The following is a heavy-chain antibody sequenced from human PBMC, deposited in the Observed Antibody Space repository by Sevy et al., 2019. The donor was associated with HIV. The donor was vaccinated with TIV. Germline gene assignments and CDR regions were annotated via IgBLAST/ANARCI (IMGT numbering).Heavy chain of an antibody. CDR3: ARRAFTYYYDSSGNYYYYYIDV. Sequence: ASVKVSCKASGYTFTSYDINWVRQATGQGLEWMGWMNPNSGKTGYAQKFQGRVTITRNTSISTAYMELSSLRSEDTAVYYCARRAFTYYYDSSGNYYYYYIDVWGKGTTVTVSS. J-gene: IGHJ6*03. D-gene: IGHD3-22*01. CDR2: MNPNSGKT. CDR1: GYTFTSYD. V-gene: IGHV1-8*03.